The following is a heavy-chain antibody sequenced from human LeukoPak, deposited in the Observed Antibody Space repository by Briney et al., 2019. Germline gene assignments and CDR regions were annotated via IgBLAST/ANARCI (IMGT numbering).Heavy chain of an antibody. CDR2: IWYDGSNK. D-gene: IGHD3-22*01. J-gene: IGHJ4*02. CDR1: GFTFSSYG. CDR3: ARDLILPHYYDSSGYPDY. V-gene: IGHV3-33*01. Sequence: GGSLRLSCAASGFTFSSYGMHWVRQAPGKGLEWGAVIWYDGSNKYYADSVKGRFTISRDNSKNTLYLQMNSLRAEDTAVYYCARDLILPHYYDSSGYPDYWGQGTLVTVSS.